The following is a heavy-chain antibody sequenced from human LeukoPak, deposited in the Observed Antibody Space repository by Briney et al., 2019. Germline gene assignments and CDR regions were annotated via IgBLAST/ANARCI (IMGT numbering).Heavy chain of an antibody. CDR3: ARDREVGATFWFDP. CDR2: IIPIFGTA. Sequence: ASVKVSCKASGGTFSSYAISWVRQAPGQGLEWMGGIIPIFGTANYAQKFQGRVTITTDESTSTAYMELSSLSSEDTAVYYCARDREVGATFWFDPWGQGTLVTVSS. J-gene: IGHJ5*02. D-gene: IGHD1-26*01. V-gene: IGHV1-69*05. CDR1: GGTFSSYA.